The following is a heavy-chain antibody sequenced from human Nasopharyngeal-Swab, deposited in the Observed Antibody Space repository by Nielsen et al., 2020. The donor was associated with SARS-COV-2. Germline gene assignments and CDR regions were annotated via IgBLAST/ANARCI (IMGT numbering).Heavy chain of an antibody. CDR2: IYYSGST. CDR1: GGSISSYY. D-gene: IGHD1-1*01. Sequence: SETLSLTCTVSGGSISSYYWSWIRQTPGKGLEWIGYIYYSGSTNYNPSLKSRVTISVDTSKNQFSLKLSSVTAADTAVYYCAREVRRTYYYGMDVWGQGTTVTVSS. V-gene: IGHV4-59*01. CDR3: AREVRRTYYYGMDV. J-gene: IGHJ6*02.